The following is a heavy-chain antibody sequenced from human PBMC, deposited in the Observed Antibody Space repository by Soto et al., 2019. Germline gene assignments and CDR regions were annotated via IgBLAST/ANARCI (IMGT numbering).Heavy chain of an antibody. CDR1: GDSISTYY. D-gene: IGHD3-10*01. CDR3: ARPQYGSARGDAFDI. CDR2: IHYSGTT. V-gene: IGHV4-59*01. Sequence: SETLSLTCDVSGDSISTYYWSWVRQPPGQGLEWIGYIHYSGTTNYNPSLKSRVTMSVDTPKNQFSLRLTSVTAADTAVYYCARPQYGSARGDAFDIWGQGTMVTVSS. J-gene: IGHJ3*02.